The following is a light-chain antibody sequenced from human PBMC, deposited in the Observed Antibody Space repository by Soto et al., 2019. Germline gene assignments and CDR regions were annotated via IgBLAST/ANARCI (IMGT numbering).Light chain of an antibody. CDR3: CSYAGSSTFV. J-gene: IGLJ1*01. CDR2: EVS. CDR1: SSDVGSYNL. V-gene: IGLV2-23*02. Sequence: QSVLTQPASVPGSPGQSITISCTGTSSDVGSYNLVSWYQQHPGKAPKLMIYEVSKRPSGVSNRFSGSKSGNTASLTISGLQAGDEADYYCCSYAGSSTFVFGTGTKVTVL.